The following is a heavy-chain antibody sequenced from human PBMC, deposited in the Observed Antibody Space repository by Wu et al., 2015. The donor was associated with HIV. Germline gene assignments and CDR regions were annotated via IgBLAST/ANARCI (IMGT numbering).Heavy chain of an antibody. D-gene: IGHD3-10*01. Sequence: QVQLVQSGAEVKKPGSSVKVSCKASGGTFSSYAISWVRQAPGQGLEWMGGIIPIFGTANYAQKFQGRVTITADESTSTAYMELSSLRSEDTAVYYCARGISVVRGVIMSYYYYYMDVWGKGTTVTVSS. J-gene: IGHJ6*03. CDR2: IIPIFGTA. V-gene: IGHV1-69*12. CDR1: GGTFSSYA. CDR3: ARGISVVRGVIMSYYYYYMDV.